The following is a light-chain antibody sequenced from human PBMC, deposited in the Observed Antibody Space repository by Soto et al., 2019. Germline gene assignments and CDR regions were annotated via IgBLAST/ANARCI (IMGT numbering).Light chain of an antibody. CDR1: SSDVGNYNL. V-gene: IGLV2-23*02. J-gene: IGLJ1*01. CDR3: CSYAGSSSYV. CDR2: EVS. Sequence: QSALTQPASVSGSPGQSITISCTGTSSDVGNYNLVSWYQHHPGKAPKLMIYEVSKRPSGVSNRFSASKSGDTASLTISGLQAEDEADYYCCSYAGSSSYVFGTGTQLTVL.